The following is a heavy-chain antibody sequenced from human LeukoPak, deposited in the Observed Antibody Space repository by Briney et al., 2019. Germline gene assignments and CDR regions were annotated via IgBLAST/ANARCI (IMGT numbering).Heavy chain of an antibody. V-gene: IGHV3-23*01. CDR3: AKGRMLSDYVRIGLFDY. CDR2: ISSSSSYI. CDR1: GFTFSSYA. J-gene: IGHJ4*02. D-gene: IGHD3-10*02. Sequence: GGSLRLSCAASGFTFSSYAMNWVRQAPGKGLEWVSSISSSSSYIYYADSVKGRFTISRDNSKNTLYLQMNSLRAEDTAVYYCAKGRMLSDYVRIGLFDYWGQGTLVTVSS.